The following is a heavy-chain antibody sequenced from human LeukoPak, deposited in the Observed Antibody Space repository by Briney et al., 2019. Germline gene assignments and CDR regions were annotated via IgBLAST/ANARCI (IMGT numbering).Heavy chain of an antibody. J-gene: IGHJ4*02. V-gene: IGHV3-7*01. Sequence: PGGSLRLSCVVSGFTFNKYWMSWVRQAPGKGLEWVATMRQDGGEIYYVDSVRGRFTISRDNAKNSLFLQMNSLRAEDTAMYYCARIMHFLGVHFDFWGQGTLVTISS. D-gene: IGHD3-16*01. CDR2: MRQDGGEI. CDR1: GFTFNKYW. CDR3: ARIMHFLGVHFDF.